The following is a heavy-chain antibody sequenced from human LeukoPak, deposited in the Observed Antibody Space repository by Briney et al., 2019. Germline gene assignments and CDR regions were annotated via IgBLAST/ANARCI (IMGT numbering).Heavy chain of an antibody. J-gene: IGHJ3*02. Sequence: SETLSLTCAVYGGSFTGYYWSWIRQPPGKGLEWIGEINHSGSTNYNPSLKSRVTISVDTSNNQFSLKLSSVTAADTAVYYCARRSGVGQAFDIWGQGTMVTVSS. CDR2: INHSGST. V-gene: IGHV4-34*01. D-gene: IGHD1-26*01. CDR1: GGSFTGYY. CDR3: ARRSGVGQAFDI.